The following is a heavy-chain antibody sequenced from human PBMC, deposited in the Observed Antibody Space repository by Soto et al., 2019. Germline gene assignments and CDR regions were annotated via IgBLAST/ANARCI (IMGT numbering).Heavy chain of an antibody. CDR1: GFTFSSYA. D-gene: IGHD6-13*01. CDR2: ISGSGGST. V-gene: IGHV3-23*01. Sequence: EVQLLESGGGLVQPGGSLRLSCAASGFTFSSYAMSWVRQAPGKGLEWVSAISGSGGSTYYADSVKGRFTISRDNSKNTLYLQMNSLRAEDTAVYYCAKDAQAAAGNYYGMDVWGQGTTVTVSS. CDR3: AKDAQAAAGNYYGMDV. J-gene: IGHJ6*01.